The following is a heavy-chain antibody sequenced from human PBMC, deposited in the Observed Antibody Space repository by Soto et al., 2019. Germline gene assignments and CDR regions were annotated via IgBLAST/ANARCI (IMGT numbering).Heavy chain of an antibody. J-gene: IGHJ3*02. D-gene: IGHD2-8*01. V-gene: IGHV3-9*01. CDR3: AKALGYCTNGVCYTGDAFDI. Sequence: GGSLRLSCAASGFTFDDYAMHWVRQAPGKGLEWVSGISWNSGSIGYADSVKGRFTISRDNAKNSLYLQMNSLRAEDTALYYCAKALGYCTNGVCYTGDAFDIWGQGTMVTVSS. CDR1: GFTFDDYA. CDR2: ISWNSGSI.